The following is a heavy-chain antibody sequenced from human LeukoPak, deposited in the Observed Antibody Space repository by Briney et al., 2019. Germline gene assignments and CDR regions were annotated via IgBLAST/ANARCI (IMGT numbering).Heavy chain of an antibody. CDR2: INQSGST. CDR3: ARLDTAMDPYYFDY. V-gene: IGHV4-34*01. D-gene: IGHD5-18*01. CDR1: GGSFSGYY. Sequence: SETLSLTCAVYGGSFSGYYWSWIRQPPGKGLEWIGEINQSGSTNYNPSLKSRVTISIDTSKNQFSLKVNSVTAADAAVYYCARLDTAMDPYYFDYWGQGILVTVFS. J-gene: IGHJ4*02.